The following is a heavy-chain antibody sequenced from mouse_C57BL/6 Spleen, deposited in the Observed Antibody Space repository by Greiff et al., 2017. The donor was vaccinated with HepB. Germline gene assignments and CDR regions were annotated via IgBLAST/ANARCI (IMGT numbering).Heavy chain of an antibody. Sequence: EVQVVESGGGLVKPGGSLKLSCAASGFTFSSYAMSWVRQTPEKRLEWVATISDGGSYTYYPDNVKGRFTISRDNAKNNLYLQMSHLKSEDTAMYYCARDDYYGSSYQGWFAYWGQGTLVTVSA. CDR2: ISDGGSYT. V-gene: IGHV5-4*01. CDR3: ARDDYYGSSYQGWFAY. D-gene: IGHD1-1*01. J-gene: IGHJ3*01. CDR1: GFTFSSYA.